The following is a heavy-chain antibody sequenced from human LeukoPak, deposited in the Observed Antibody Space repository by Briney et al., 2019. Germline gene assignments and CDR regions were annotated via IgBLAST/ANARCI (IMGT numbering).Heavy chain of an antibody. CDR3: ARQPGSFYEVGASDS. CDR2: IYYTGKT. J-gene: IGHJ5*01. Sequence: SETLSLTCTVSGGSINDYYWSWIRQSPEKGLEGLAYIYYTGKTNYNPSLESRLTVSVDTSKNQVFLKLRSVTAADTAVYYCARQPGSFYEVGASDSWGQGTLVTVSS. V-gene: IGHV4-59*08. D-gene: IGHD1-26*01. CDR1: GGSINDYY.